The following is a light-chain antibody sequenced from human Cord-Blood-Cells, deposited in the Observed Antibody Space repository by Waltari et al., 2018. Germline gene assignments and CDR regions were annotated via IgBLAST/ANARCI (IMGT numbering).Light chain of an antibody. CDR1: KLGDKY. J-gene: IGLJ2*01. V-gene: IGLV3-1*01. CDR3: QAWDSSTGV. CDR2: QDS. Sequence: SYELTQPPSVSVSPGQTASITCSGDKLGDKYACWYQQKPGQSPVLVIYQDSKRPSGSPWRFSGSNPGNTATLTISGTQAMDEADYYCQAWDSSTGVFGGGTKLTVL.